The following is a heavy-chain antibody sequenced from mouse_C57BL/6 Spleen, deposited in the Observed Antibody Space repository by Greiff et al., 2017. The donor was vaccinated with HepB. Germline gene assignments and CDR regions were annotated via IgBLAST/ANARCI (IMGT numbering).Heavy chain of an antibody. CDR2: IDPNSGDT. Sequence: QVQLQQSGAELVKPGASLKLSCTASGYTFTSYWMHWVQQSPGRGLEWVGRIDPNSGDTKYNEKFKSKATLTVDKPSSTVYMQVSSLTSDDSAVYYCGRGAGAWFAYWGQGTLVTVSA. V-gene: IGHV1-72*01. J-gene: IGHJ3*01. CDR1: GYTFTSYW. CDR3: GRGAGAWFAY.